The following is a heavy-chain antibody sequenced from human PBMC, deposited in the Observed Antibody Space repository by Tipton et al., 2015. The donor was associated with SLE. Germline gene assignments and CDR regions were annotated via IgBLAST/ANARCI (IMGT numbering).Heavy chain of an antibody. CDR1: GYTFTSYG. D-gene: IGHD1-7*01. Sequence: QLVQSGPEVKKPGASVKVSCKASGYTFTSYGISWVRQAPGQGLEWMGWISAYNGSTNYAQKLQGRVTMTTDTSTSTAYMELRSLRSDDTAVYYCARQELNQLELKGYYYYMDVWGKGTTVTVSS. CDR2: ISAYNGST. CDR3: ARQELNQLELKGYYYYMDV. V-gene: IGHV1-18*01. J-gene: IGHJ6*03.